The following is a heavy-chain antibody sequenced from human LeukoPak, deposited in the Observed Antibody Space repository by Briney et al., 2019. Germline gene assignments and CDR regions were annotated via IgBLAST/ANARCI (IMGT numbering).Heavy chain of an antibody. D-gene: IGHD3-3*01. V-gene: IGHV1-8*02. CDR2: MNPKSGDT. Sequence: ASVKVSCKASGYTFTSNNINWVRQAPGQGLEWMGWMNPKSGDTDYAQKFQDRLTMTRDTSTNTAYMELSVLRSDDTAVYYCARDIGGRGYDFWSGYYYYYYMDVWGKGTTVTVSS. CDR3: ARDIGGRGYDFWSGYYYYYYMDV. CDR1: GYTFTSNN. J-gene: IGHJ6*03.